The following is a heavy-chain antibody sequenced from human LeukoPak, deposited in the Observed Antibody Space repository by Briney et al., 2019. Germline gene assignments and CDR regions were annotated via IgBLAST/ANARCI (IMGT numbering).Heavy chain of an antibody. D-gene: IGHD3/OR15-3a*01. V-gene: IGHV3-23*01. CDR2: ICGGGDNT. CDR3: SRSLGCTGYTCSPTWGQYYYAMVV. CDR1: VFTLCTHA. J-gene: IGHJ6*02. Sequence: GVSLRLSHVACVFTLCTHALLWVRRTPARGLEGVAAICGGGDNTYYADAVKGRFPISRGTSRNALFLQMRSLRADDTAVYPCSRSLGCTGYTCSPTWGQYYYAMVVGGRGTTVTVSS.